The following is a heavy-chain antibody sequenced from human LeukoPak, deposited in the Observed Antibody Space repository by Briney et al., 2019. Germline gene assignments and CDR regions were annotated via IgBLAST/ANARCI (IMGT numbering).Heavy chain of an antibody. D-gene: IGHD2-21*02. CDR1: GGSISSYY. J-gene: IGHJ4*02. CDR2: FYYSGST. CDR3: ARYYCGGHCYGFDY. V-gene: IGHV4-59*01. Sequence: SETLSLTCTVSGGSISSYYWSWIRQPPGKGLEWIGYFYYSGSTNYNPSLKSRVTISVDTSKNQFSLKLSSLTAADTAVYYCARYYCGGHCYGFDYWGQGTLVTVSS.